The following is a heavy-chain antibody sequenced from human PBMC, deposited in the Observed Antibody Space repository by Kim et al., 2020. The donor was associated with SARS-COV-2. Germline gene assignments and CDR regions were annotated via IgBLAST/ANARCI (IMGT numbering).Heavy chain of an antibody. V-gene: IGHV3-7*01. D-gene: IGHD5-12*01. Sequence: VDSVKGRFTISRDNAKNSLYLQMNSLRAEDTAVYYCARHRAPRGYSGYDLNWGQGTLVTVSS. CDR3: ARHRAPRGYSGYDLN. J-gene: IGHJ4*02.